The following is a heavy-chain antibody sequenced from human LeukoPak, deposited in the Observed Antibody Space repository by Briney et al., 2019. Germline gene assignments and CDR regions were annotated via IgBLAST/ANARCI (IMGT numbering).Heavy chain of an antibody. CDR2: ISYDGSNK. CDR1: GFTFSSYG. D-gene: IGHD5-24*01. Sequence: GGSLRLSCAASGFTFSSYGMHWVRQAPGKGLEWVAVISYDGSNKYYADSVKGRFTISRDNSKNTLYLQMNSLRAEDTAVYYCAKADDGYNYYYYYYGVDVWGQGTTVTVSS. CDR3: AKADDGYNYYYYYYGVDV. J-gene: IGHJ6*02. V-gene: IGHV3-30*18.